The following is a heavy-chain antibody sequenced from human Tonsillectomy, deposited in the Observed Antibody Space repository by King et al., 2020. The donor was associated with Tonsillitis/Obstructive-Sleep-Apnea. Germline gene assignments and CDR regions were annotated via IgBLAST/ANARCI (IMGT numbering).Heavy chain of an antibody. CDR2: IDPSDSYT. J-gene: IGHJ3*01. CDR3: VRRRHNPRCYYPGAFDV. CDR1: GYSFSAYY. V-gene: IGHV5-10-1*03. Sequence: QLVQSGAAVKKPGESLRISCKASGYSFSAYYISWVRQMPGKGPEWMGRIDPSDSYTSYNPSFQGHVSISADKSIRTAYLQWNYLKDSDTAVYFCVRRRHNPRCYYPGAFDVWGQGTMVTVSS. D-gene: IGHD2-21*01.